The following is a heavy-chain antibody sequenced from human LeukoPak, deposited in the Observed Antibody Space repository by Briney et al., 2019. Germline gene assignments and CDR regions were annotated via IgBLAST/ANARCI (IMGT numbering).Heavy chain of an antibody. V-gene: IGHV4-59*01. J-gene: IGHJ1*01. CDR2: IYYSGST. CDR3: ARHDDILTGYYFHH. D-gene: IGHD3-9*01. Sequence: SETLSLTCTVSGGSISRYYWSWIRQPPGKGLEWIGYIYYSGSTNYNPSLKSRVTISVDTSKNQFSLRLSSVTAADTAMYYCARHDDILTGYYFHHWGQGTLVTVSS. CDR1: GGSISRYY.